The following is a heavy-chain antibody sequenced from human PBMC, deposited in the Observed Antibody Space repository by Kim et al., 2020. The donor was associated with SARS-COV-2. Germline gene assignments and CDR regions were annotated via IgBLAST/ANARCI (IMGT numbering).Heavy chain of an antibody. CDR3: ARVEGFGEFPAFDP. CDR2: IYYSGST. J-gene: IGHJ5*02. CDR1: GGSISSGGYY. Sequence: SETLSLTCTVSGGSISSGGYYWSWIRQHPGKGLEWIGYIYYSGSTYYNPSLKSRVTISVDTSKNQFSLKLSSVTAADTAVYYCARVEGFGEFPAFDPWGQGTLVTVSS. V-gene: IGHV4-31*03. D-gene: IGHD3-10*01.